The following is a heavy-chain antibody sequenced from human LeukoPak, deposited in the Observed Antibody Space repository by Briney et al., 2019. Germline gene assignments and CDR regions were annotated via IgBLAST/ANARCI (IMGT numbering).Heavy chain of an antibody. J-gene: IGHJ4*02. CDR2: IWYDGSNK. D-gene: IGHD2-15*01. V-gene: IGHV3-33*01. Sequence: PGGSLRLSCAASGFTFSSYGMHWVRQAPGKGLEWVAHIWYDGSNKYYADSVKGRFTICRDNSKNTLYLQMNSLRAEDTAVYYCARDDALYCSGGSCFHFDYWGQGTLVTVSS. CDR1: GFTFSSYG. CDR3: ARDDALYCSGGSCFHFDY.